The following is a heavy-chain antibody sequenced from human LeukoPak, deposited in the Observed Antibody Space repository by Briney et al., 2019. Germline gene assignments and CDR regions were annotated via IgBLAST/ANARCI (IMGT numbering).Heavy chain of an antibody. D-gene: IGHD6-13*01. CDR3: VRSGVAGTSWYQYYMDV. J-gene: IGHJ6*03. V-gene: IGHV3-74*01. CDR2: IDSDGSVA. Sequence: PGGSLRLSCAASGFTFSSYAMHWVRQGPGKGLVWVSRIDSDGSVAAYADSVKGRFTLSRDNAKNTLYLQMDSLRAEDTAVYYCVRSGVAGTSWYQYYMDVWGKGTKVTVSS. CDR1: GFTFSSYA.